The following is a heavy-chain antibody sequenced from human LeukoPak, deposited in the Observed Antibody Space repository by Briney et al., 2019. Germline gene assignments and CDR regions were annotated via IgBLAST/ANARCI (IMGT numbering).Heavy chain of an antibody. CDR1: GYTFTSFG. Sequence: EASVKVSCKASGYTFTSFGIRWVRQAPGQGLECLGWISGYNGNTNYAQKLQGRVTMTTDTSTSTPYMELSSLRSEDTAVYFCARSFGSGYDYYYYFMDVWGKGTTVTVSS. V-gene: IGHV1-18*01. J-gene: IGHJ6*03. D-gene: IGHD5-12*01. CDR3: ARSFGSGYDYYYYFMDV. CDR2: ISGYNGNT.